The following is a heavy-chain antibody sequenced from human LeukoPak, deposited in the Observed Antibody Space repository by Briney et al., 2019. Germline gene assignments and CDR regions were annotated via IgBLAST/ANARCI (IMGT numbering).Heavy chain of an antibody. D-gene: IGHD3-10*01. J-gene: IGHJ6*03. CDR1: GGTFSSYA. Sequence: SVKVSCKASGGTFSSYAISWVRQAPGQGLEWMGRIIPIFGTANYAQKFQGRVTITTDESTSTAYMELSSLRSEDTAVYYCATAVELWFGQLFYMDIWGEGTTVTVSS. CDR2: IIPIFGTA. V-gene: IGHV1-69*05. CDR3: ATAVELWFGQLFYMDI.